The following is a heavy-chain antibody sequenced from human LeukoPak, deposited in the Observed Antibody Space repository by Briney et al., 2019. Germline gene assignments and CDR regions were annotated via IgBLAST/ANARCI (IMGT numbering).Heavy chain of an antibody. CDR2: IYHSGST. V-gene: IGHV4-4*02. D-gene: IGHD6-19*01. CDR3: ARGESSGWSYWFDP. CDR1: GGSISSSNW. Sequence: SETLSLTCAVSGGSISSSNWWSWVRQPPGKGLEWIGEIYHSGSTNYNPSLKSRVTISVDKSKNQFSLKLSSVTAADTAVYYCARGESSGWSYWFDPWGQGTLVTVSS. J-gene: IGHJ5*02.